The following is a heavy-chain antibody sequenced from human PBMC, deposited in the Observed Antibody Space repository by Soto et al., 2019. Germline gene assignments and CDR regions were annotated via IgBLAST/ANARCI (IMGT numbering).Heavy chain of an antibody. CDR2: IIPIFGTA. D-gene: IGHD6-19*01. CDR3: AREEGQWLVRSDYYYGMDV. V-gene: IGHV1-69*13. CDR1: GGTFSSYA. J-gene: IGHJ6*02. Sequence: ASVKVSCKASGGTFSSYAISWVRQAPGQGLEWMGGIIPIFGTANYAQKFQGRVTITADESTSTAYMELSSLRSEDTAVYYCAREEGQWLVRSDYYYGMDVWGQGTTVTVSS.